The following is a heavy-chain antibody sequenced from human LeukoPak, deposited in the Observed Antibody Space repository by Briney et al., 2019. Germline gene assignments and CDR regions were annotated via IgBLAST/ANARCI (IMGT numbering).Heavy chain of an antibody. CDR1: GGSFNSYS. J-gene: IGHJ4*02. D-gene: IGHD2-2*01. CDR2: IYTTGSP. V-gene: IGHV4-4*07. Sequence: SETLSLTCTVSGGSFNSYSGNWIRQPAGEGLEWIGRIYTTGSPNYSPSLKSRVTMSLDTSKNQFSLKLTSVTAADTAVYYCARGFCGSTSCYSFDSWCQGTLVIVSS. CDR3: ARGFCGSTSCYSFDS.